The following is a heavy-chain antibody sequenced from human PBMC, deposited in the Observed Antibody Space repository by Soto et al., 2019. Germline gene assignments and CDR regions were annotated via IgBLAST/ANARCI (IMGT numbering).Heavy chain of an antibody. V-gene: IGHV3-23*01. Sequence: GGSLRLSCASSGCTFKNFAVILVRQAPGKGMEWVSAIGGSGSSANYADSVKGRFTVSRDDSKSTLYLQMSGLRVDDTALYYCAKDAVAYNGEWDWFDLWGQGTLLTVSS. D-gene: IGHD3-10*01. CDR2: IGGSGSSA. CDR1: GCTFKNFA. CDR3: AKDAVAYNGEWDWFDL. J-gene: IGHJ5*02.